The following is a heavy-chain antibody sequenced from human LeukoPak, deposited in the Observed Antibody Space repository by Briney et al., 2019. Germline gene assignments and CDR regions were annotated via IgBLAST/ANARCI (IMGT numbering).Heavy chain of an antibody. V-gene: IGHV3-7*04. J-gene: IGHJ4*02. D-gene: IGHD2-15*01. CDR2: IKQDGSER. CDR3: ARGPSGGNGFSY. Sequence: PGGSLRLSCAASGFTFRSHWMHWVRQAPGKGLEWVANIKQDGSERYYVDSVKGRFTISRDNAKNSLYLQMNSLRAVDTAVYYCARGPSGGNGFSYWGLGTLVTVSS. CDR1: GFTFRSHW.